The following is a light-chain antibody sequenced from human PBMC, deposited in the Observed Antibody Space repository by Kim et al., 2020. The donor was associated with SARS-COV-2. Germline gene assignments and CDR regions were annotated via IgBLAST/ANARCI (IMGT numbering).Light chain of an antibody. Sequence: GQRVTIAYTGSSSNIGAGYVVHGYQQLPGTAPKLLIYGNSNRPSGVPDRYSGSKSGTSASLAITGLQAEDEADYYCQSYDSSLGGVFGGGTQLTVL. CDR2: GNS. CDR3: QSYDSSLGGV. J-gene: IGLJ2*01. V-gene: IGLV1-40*01. CDR1: SSNIGAGYV.